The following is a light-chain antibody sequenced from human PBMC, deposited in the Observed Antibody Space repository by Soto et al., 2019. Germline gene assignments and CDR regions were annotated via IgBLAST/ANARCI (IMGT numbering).Light chain of an antibody. J-gene: IGLJ3*02. Sequence: QSALTQPASVSGSPGQSITISCTGTSSDVGGYNYVSWYQQHPGKAPKLMIYDVSNRPSGVSNRFSGSKSGNTASLTISGVQAEDEADYYYSSNSSSSTWVFGGGTKLTVL. CDR3: SSNSSSSTWV. V-gene: IGLV2-14*01. CDR2: DVS. CDR1: SSDVGGYNY.